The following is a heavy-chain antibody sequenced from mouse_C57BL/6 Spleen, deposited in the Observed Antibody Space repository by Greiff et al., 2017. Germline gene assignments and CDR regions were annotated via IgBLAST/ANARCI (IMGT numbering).Heavy chain of an antibody. CDR3: AITTVKNYFDY. D-gene: IGHD1-1*01. CDR2: IDPSDSYT. Sequence: QVQLQQPGAELVMPGASVKLSCKASGYTFTSYWMHWVKQRPGQGLEWIGEIDPSDSYTNYNQKFKGKSTLTVDKYSSTAYMQLSSLTSEDSAVYYCAITTVKNYFDYWGQGTTLTVSS. J-gene: IGHJ2*01. V-gene: IGHV1-69*01. CDR1: GYTFTSYW.